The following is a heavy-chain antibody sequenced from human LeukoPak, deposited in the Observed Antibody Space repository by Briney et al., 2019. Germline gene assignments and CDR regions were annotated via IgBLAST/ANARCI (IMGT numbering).Heavy chain of an antibody. J-gene: IGHJ4*02. CDR3: ARGRGCSSTSCSWGVDY. V-gene: IGHV4-34*01. CDR2: INHSGST. CDR1: GGSFSGYY. Sequence: SETPSLTCAVYGGSFSGYYWSWIRQPPGKGLEWIGEINHSGSTNYNPSLKSRVTISVDTSKNQFSLKLSFVTAADTAVYYCARGRGCSSTSCSWGVDYWGQGTLVTVSS. D-gene: IGHD2-2*01.